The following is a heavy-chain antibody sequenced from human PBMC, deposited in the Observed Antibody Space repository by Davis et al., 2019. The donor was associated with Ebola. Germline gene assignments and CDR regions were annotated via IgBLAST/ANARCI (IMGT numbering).Heavy chain of an antibody. V-gene: IGHV3-7*01. J-gene: IGHJ4*02. CDR1: GFTFSSYW. CDR3: ATDFVTTVN. CDR2: IKQDGSEK. D-gene: IGHD4-17*01. Sequence: GESLKISCVASGFTFSSYWMSWVRQAPGKGLEWVANIKQDGSEKYYVDYVKGRFTISRDNAKKSLYLQMNSLSAEVTAVYYCATDFVTTVNWGQGTLVTVSS.